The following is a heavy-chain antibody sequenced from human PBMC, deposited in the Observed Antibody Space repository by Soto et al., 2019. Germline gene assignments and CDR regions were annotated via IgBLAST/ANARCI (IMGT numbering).Heavy chain of an antibody. V-gene: IGHV1-18*04. J-gene: IGHJ5*02. D-gene: IGHD3-22*01. Sequence: ASVKVSCKASGYSFTNYGITWVRQAPGQGLEWMGWISYNGNTNYAQNLQGRVTMTTDTSTNTAYMELRGLSSDDTAVYYCARLEDYFDSSGYNHWGQGTLVTVSS. CDR1: GYSFTNYG. CDR3: ARLEDYFDSSGYNH. CDR2: ISYNGNT.